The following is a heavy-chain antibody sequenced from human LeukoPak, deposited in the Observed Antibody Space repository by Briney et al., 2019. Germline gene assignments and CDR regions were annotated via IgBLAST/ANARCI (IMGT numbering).Heavy chain of an antibody. V-gene: IGHV1-2*02. J-gene: IGHJ6*02. CDR3: ARPLDYYDSSGYCWDGMDV. D-gene: IGHD3-22*01. Sequence: GASVKVSCKASGYTFTGYYMHWVRQAPGQGLEWMGWINPNSGGTNYAQKFQGRVTMTRDTSISTAYMELSRLRSDDTAVYYCARPLDYYDSSGYCWDGMDVWGQGTTVTVSS. CDR2: INPNSGGT. CDR1: GYTFTGYY.